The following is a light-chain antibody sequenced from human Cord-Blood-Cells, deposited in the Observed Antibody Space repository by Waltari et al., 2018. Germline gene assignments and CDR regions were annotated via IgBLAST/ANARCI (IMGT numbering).Light chain of an antibody. V-gene: IGLV1-40*01. J-gene: IGLJ3*02. CDR3: QSYDSSLSWV. Sequence: QSVLTQPPSVSGAPGQRVTISCTGSSPNIGAGYDVHWYQQPPGTAPKLLIYGNSNRPSGVPDRFSGSKSGTSASLAITGLQAEDEADYYCQSYDSSLSWVFGGGTKLTVL. CDR1: SPNIGAGYD. CDR2: GNS.